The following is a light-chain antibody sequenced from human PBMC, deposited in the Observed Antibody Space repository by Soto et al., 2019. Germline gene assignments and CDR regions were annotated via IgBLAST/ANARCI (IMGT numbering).Light chain of an antibody. CDR3: CSYAGSYTYV. CDR2: DVS. Sequence: QSALTQPRSVSGSPGQSVTISCTGTSSDVGGYNYVSWYQQHPGKAPKFMVYDVSKRPSGVPDRFSGSKSGNTASLTISGLQAEDEADFHCCSYAGSYTYVFGTGTKLTVL. V-gene: IGLV2-11*01. CDR1: SSDVGGYNY. J-gene: IGLJ1*01.